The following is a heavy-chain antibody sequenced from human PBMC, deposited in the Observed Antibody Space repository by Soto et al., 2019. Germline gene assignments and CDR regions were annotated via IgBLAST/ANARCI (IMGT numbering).Heavy chain of an antibody. V-gene: IGHV1-69*04. Sequence: GLEWMGRIIPILGIANYAQKFQGRVTITADKSTSTAYMELSSLRSEDTAVYSCAREDNSGYGDLDFCGQRTLVTVSS. J-gene: IGHJ4*02. CDR2: IIPILGIA. CDR3: AREDNSGYGDLDF. D-gene: IGHD5-12*01.